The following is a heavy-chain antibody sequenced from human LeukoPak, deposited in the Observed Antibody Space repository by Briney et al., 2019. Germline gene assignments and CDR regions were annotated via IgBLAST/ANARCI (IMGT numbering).Heavy chain of an antibody. D-gene: IGHD2-15*01. Sequence: ETLPLTCTVSGCSISSYYWSRIRQPAGYGLEWIARIYTSGSTNYNPSLKCRVTMSVDTSKNQFSLKLSSVTAADTAVYYCARGVLRKGSAGGDYYYYYMDVWGKGTTVTISS. CDR2: IYTSGST. J-gene: IGHJ6*03. CDR3: ARGVLRKGSAGGDYYYYYMDV. V-gene: IGHV4-4*07. CDR1: GCSISSYY.